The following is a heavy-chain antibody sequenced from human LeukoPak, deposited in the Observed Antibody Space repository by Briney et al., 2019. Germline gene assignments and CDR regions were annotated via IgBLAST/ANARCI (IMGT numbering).Heavy chain of an antibody. Sequence: GASVKVSCKASGCTFASYGISWVRRAPGQGLEWMGIINLTSGITSYAQKLQGRVTMTTDTSTSTAYMELRSLRSDDTAVYYCARTLTLDYWGQGTLVTVSS. V-gene: IGHV1-18*01. CDR1: GCTFASYG. CDR3: ARTLTLDY. J-gene: IGHJ4*02. D-gene: IGHD4-11*01. CDR2: INLTSGIT.